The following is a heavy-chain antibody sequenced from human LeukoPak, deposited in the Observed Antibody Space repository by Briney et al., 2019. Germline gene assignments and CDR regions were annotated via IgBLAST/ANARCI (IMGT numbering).Heavy chain of an antibody. J-gene: IGHJ4*02. CDR2: MNPNSGNT. Sequence: ASVKVSCKASGYTFTNYDINWVRQATGQGLEWMGRMNPNSGNTGYAQKFQGRVNMTRNTSISTAYMELSSLRSEDTAVYYCATYTAYSGSYFNFDYWGQGTLVTVSS. CDR1: GYTFTNYD. V-gene: IGHV1-8*01. D-gene: IGHD1-26*01. CDR3: ATYTAYSGSYFNFDY.